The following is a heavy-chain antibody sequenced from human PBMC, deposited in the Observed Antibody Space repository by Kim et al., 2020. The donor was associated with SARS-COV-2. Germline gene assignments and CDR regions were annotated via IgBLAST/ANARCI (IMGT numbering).Heavy chain of an antibody. D-gene: IGHD2-2*01. J-gene: IGHJ3*01. Sequence: GDADSGKGRLTISSDNAKNSLYLQMNSLRAEDTALYYCAPSPVVPAAISWGQGTMVTVSS. V-gene: IGHV3-9*01. CDR3: APSPVVPAAIS.